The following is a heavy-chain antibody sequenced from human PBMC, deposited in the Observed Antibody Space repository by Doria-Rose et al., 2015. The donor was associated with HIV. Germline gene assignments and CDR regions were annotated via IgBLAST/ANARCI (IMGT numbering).Heavy chain of an antibody. CDR2: IFYTGST. J-gene: IGHJ4*02. Sequence: QVQLQESGPGLVKPSETLSLTCSVSGGSISHYYWSWIRQPPGKGLEHIGDIFYTGSTNYSPSLKSRVSISIDTSKNKFSLRLSSVTAADTAVYYCARVLGGTYDYWGQGTLVTVSS. D-gene: IGHD1-26*01. CDR3: ARVLGGTYDY. V-gene: IGHV4-59*01. CDR1: GGSISHYY.